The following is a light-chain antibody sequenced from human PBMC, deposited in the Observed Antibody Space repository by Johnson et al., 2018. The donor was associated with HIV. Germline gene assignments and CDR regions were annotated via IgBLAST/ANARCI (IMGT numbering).Light chain of an antibody. Sequence: QSVLSQPPSVSAAAGQKVTISCSGSSSNIGNNYVSWYQQFPGTVPKLLIYDNNKRPSGIPDRVSGSKSGTSATLCITGLQTGDEADYYCGTWDSSLNAYVFGTGTKVPVL. V-gene: IGLV1-51*01. J-gene: IGLJ1*01. CDR3: GTWDSSLNAYV. CDR2: DNN. CDR1: SSNIGNNY.